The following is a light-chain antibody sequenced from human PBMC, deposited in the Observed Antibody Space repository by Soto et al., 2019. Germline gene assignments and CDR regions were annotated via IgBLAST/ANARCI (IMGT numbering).Light chain of an antibody. CDR3: QQRSDSIT. CDR1: HSVTTH. Sequence: EIVLTQSPDTPSLSSGGRATLSFWASHSVTTHLAWFQQRPGQTPRLLIYDASTRAPGIPARFSGRGSGADFTLTISSLEPEDFAVYYCQQRSDSITFGQGTRLEIK. CDR2: DAS. V-gene: IGKV3-11*01. J-gene: IGKJ5*01.